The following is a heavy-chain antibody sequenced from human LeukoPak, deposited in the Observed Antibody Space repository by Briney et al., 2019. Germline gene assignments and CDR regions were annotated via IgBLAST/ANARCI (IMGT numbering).Heavy chain of an antibody. Sequence: GGPLRLSCAASGFTFSNYAIHWVRQAPGRGLEWVAAISYDGNSQHYGAPVKGRFTISRDNSKNTVYLQINTLRTGDAAIYYCAKPYPTLTTSAVLDNWGQGTLVTVSS. CDR2: ISYDGNSQ. D-gene: IGHD1-1*01. V-gene: IGHV3-30*18. J-gene: IGHJ4*02. CDR1: GFTFSNYA. CDR3: AKPYPTLTTSAVLDN.